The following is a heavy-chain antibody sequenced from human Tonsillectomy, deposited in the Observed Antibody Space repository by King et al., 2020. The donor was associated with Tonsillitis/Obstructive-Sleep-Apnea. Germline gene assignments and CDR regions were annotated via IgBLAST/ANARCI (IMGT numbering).Heavy chain of an antibody. Sequence: VQLQESGPGLVKPSETLSLTCTVSGGSISSYYWSWIRQPPGKGLEWIGYIYYSGSTNYNPSLKSRVTISVDTFKNQFSLKLSSVTAADTAVYYCARHSSVRWFDTWGQGTLVTVSS. CDR1: GGSISSYY. D-gene: IGHD6-19*01. J-gene: IGHJ5*02. CDR3: ARHSSVRWFDT. CDR2: IYYSGST. V-gene: IGHV4-59*01.